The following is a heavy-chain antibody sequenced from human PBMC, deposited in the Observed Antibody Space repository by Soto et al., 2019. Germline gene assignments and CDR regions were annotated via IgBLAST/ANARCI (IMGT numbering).Heavy chain of an antibody. CDR2: IRSKAYGGTT. Sequence: GSLRLSCTASGFTFGDYAMSWFRQAPGKGLEWVGFIRSKAYGGTTEYAASVKGRFTISRDDSKSIAYLQMNSLKTEDTAVYYCTRDYADIVVVPAAIIFDYWGQGTLVTVSS. CDR1: GFTFGDYA. D-gene: IGHD2-2*01. V-gene: IGHV3-49*03. J-gene: IGHJ4*02. CDR3: TRDYADIVVVPAAIIFDY.